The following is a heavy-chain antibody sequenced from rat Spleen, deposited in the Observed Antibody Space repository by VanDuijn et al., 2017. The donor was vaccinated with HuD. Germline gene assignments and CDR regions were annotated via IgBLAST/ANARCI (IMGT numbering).Heavy chain of an antibody. CDR3: ATGAAQFLYYDGPLFDY. CDR2: ISPGGGST. J-gene: IGHJ2*01. Sequence: EVQLVESGGGLVQPGRSLKLSCAASGFTFSNYYMAWVRQAPTKGLEWVAYISPGGGSTYYRDSVKGRFTISRDNAKSTLYLQMDSLRTEDTATYYCATGAAQFLYYDGPLFDYWGQGVMVTVSS. D-gene: IGHD1-12*02. CDR1: GFTFSNYY. V-gene: IGHV5-27*01.